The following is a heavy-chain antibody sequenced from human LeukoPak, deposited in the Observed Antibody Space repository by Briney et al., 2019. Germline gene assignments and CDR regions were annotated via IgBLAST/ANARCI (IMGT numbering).Heavy chain of an antibody. CDR2: IYYSGST. CDR1: GGSISSSSYY. D-gene: IGHD3-10*01. V-gene: IGHV4-39*07. J-gene: IGHJ4*02. CDR3: ARAYYQNYFDY. Sequence: PSETLSLTCTVSGGSISSSSYYWGWIRQPPGKGLEWIGSIYYSGSTYYNPSLKSRVTISVDTSKNQFSLKLSSVTAADTAVYYCARAYYQNYFDYWGQGTLVTVSS.